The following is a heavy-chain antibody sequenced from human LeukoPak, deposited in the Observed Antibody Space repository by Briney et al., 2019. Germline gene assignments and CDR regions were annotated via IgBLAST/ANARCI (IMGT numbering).Heavy chain of an antibody. D-gene: IGHD2-15*01. J-gene: IGHJ6*02. Sequence: ASVKVSCKASGYTFTSYAMHWVRQAPGQRLEWMGWINAGNGNTKYSQKFQGRVTITRDTSASTAYMELSSLRSEDTDVYYCARGYCSGGSCYSWYYYYGMDVWGQGTTVTVSS. CDR1: GYTFTSYA. CDR2: INAGNGNT. V-gene: IGHV1-3*01. CDR3: ARGYCSGGSCYSWYYYYGMDV.